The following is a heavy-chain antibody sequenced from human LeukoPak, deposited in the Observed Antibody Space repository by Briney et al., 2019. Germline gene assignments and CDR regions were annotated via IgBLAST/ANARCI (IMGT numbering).Heavy chain of an antibody. D-gene: IGHD3-10*01. CDR2: MNPNSGNT. CDR3: TRYGSGSYSDSYGMDV. J-gene: IGHJ6*02. V-gene: IGHV1-8*01. Sequence: ASVKVSCKASGYTFTSYDINWVRQATGQGLEWMGWMNPNSGNTGYAQKFQGRVTMTRNTSISTAYMELSSLRSEDTAVYYCTRYGSGSYSDSYGMDVWGQGNTVTVSS. CDR1: GYTFTSYD.